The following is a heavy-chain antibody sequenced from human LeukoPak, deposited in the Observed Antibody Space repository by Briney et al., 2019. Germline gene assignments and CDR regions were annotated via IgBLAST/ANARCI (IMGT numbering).Heavy chain of an antibody. V-gene: IGHV4-59*01. J-gene: IGHJ4*02. CDR1: GGSISSYY. CDR3: ARSSSVTIPGYYFDY. Sequence: SETLSLTCTVSGGSISSYYWSWIRQPPGKGLEWIGYIYYSGSTNYNPSLKSRVTISVETSKNEFSLKLRSVTAADTAVYYCARSSSVTIPGYYFDYWGQGTLVTVSS. CDR2: IYYSGST. D-gene: IGHD2-21*01.